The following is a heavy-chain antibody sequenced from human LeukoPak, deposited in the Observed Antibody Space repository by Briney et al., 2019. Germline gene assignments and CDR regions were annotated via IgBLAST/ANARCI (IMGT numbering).Heavy chain of an antibody. CDR1: GFTFSSYA. Sequence: PGRSLRLSCAASGFTFSSYAMHWVRQAPGKGLEWVAVISYDGSNKYYADSVKGRFTISRDNSKNTLYLQMNSLRAEDTAVYYCARDPGDGDYYYYGMDVRGQGNTVTVSS. J-gene: IGHJ6*02. CDR3: ARDPGDGDYYYYGMDV. D-gene: IGHD3-16*01. V-gene: IGHV3-30-3*01. CDR2: ISYDGSNK.